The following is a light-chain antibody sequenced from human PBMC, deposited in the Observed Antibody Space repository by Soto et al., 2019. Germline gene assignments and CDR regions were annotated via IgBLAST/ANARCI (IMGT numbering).Light chain of an antibody. J-gene: IGLJ2*01. Sequence: QSVLTQPPSASGTPGQRVTISCSGSSSNIGSNYVYWYQQLPGTAPKLLIYSNNQRPSGVPDRFSGSKSGTTASLAISGLRSEDEADYYCAAWDDSLSGSLFGGGTKVTVL. CDR3: AAWDDSLSGSL. V-gene: IGLV1-47*02. CDR1: SSNIGSNY. CDR2: SNN.